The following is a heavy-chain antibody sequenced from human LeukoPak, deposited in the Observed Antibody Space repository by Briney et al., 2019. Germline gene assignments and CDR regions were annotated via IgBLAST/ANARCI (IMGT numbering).Heavy chain of an antibody. D-gene: IGHD1-26*01. J-gene: IGHJ4*02. CDR1: GYTFTKYG. CDR3: VTHSGRYYYY. CDR2: ISAYSGNT. V-gene: IGHV1-18*01. Sequence: ASVKVSCKASGYTFTKYGISWVRQAPGQGLEWMGWISAYSGNTNYAQNLQGRVTMTEDTSTDTAYMDLSSLRSEDTAVYYCVTHSGRYYYYWGQGTLVTVSS.